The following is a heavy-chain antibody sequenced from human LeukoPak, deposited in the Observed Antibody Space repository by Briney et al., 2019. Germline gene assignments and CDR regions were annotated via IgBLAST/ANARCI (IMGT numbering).Heavy chain of an antibody. CDR2: IYHSGST. D-gene: IGHD2-8*02. CDR3: VRASVDTGGAFDV. V-gene: IGHV4-38-2*02. Sequence: SETLSLTCTVSGYSISSGYYWGWIRQPPGKGLEWIGSIYHSGSTYYNPSLKSRVTTSRDTPKNQFSLKLSSMTAADTAIYYCVRASVDTGGAFDVWGQGTVVTVSS. CDR1: GYSISSGYY. J-gene: IGHJ3*01.